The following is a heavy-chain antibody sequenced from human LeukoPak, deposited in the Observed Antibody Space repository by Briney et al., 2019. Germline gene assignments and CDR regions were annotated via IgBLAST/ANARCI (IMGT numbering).Heavy chain of an antibody. D-gene: IGHD5-12*01. V-gene: IGHV3-30*18. CDR2: ISYDGSNK. Sequence: GGSLRLSCAASGFTFSSYGMHWVRQAPGKGLEWVAVISYDGSNKYYADSVKGRFTISRDNPKNTLYLQMNSLRAEDTAVYYCAKGYSGYDVTFDYWGQGTLVTVSS. CDR3: AKGYSGYDVTFDY. J-gene: IGHJ4*02. CDR1: GFTFSSYG.